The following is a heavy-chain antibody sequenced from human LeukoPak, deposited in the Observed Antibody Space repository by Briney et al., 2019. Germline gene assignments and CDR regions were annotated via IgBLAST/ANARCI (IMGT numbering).Heavy chain of an antibody. CDR2: ITKDGSEK. CDR3: ARDFSLTRLERPFDY. D-gene: IGHD1-1*01. J-gene: IGHJ4*02. CDR1: GFIVSSYW. Sequence: PGGSLRLSCAASGFIVSSYWMTWVRQAPGKGLEWVASITKDGSEKYYVDSVKGRFTISRDNAKGSLYLQMNSLRAEDTALYYCARDFSLTRLERPFDYWGQGALVTVSS. V-gene: IGHV3-7*01.